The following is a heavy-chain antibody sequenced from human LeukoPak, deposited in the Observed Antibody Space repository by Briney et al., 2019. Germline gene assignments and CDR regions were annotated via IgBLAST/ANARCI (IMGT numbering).Heavy chain of an antibody. V-gene: IGHV3-33*01. J-gene: IGHJ4*02. Sequence: PGGSLRLSCAASGFTFSSYGMHRVRQAPGKGLEWVAVIWYDGSNKYYADSVKGRFTISRDNSKNTLYLQMNSLRAEDTAVYYCARDPGYSGSYLATYYFDYWGQGTLVTVSS. CDR1: GFTFSSYG. CDR2: IWYDGSNK. D-gene: IGHD1-26*01. CDR3: ARDPGYSGSYLATYYFDY.